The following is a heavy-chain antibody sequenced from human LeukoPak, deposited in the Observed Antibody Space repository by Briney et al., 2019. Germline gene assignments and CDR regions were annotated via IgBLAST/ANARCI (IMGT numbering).Heavy chain of an antibody. CDR3: ASSTIVGATYYYYYYMDV. CDR1: GGSISSGSYY. J-gene: IGHJ6*03. V-gene: IGHV4-61*02. Sequence: PSQTLSLTCTVSGGSISSGSYYWSWIRQPAGKGLEWIGRIYTSGSTNYNPSLKSRVTISVDTSKNQFSLELSSVTAADTAVYYCASSTIVGATYYYYYYMDVWGKGTTVTISS. D-gene: IGHD1-26*01. CDR2: IYTSGST.